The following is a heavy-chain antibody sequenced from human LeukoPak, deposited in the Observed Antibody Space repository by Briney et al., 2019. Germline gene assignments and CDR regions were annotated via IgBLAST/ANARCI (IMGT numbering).Heavy chain of an antibody. J-gene: IGHJ4*02. V-gene: IGHV3-33*08. CDR3: ARDPGSASYPVDY. CDR2: ICFDGTNK. CDR1: GFTFSSYG. D-gene: IGHD1-26*01. Sequence: PGGSLRLSCAASGFTFSSYGMHWVRQAPGKGLDWLAVICFDGTNKYYADSVKGRFTISRDNSKNTLYLQMNSLRAEDTAVYYCARDPGSASYPVDYWGQGTLVTVSS.